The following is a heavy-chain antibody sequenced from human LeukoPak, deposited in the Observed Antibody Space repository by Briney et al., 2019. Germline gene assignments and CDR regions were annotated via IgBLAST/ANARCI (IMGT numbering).Heavy chain of an antibody. CDR1: GFTFSSYS. J-gene: IGHJ6*02. D-gene: IGHD6-13*01. CDR3: SRRAAAVSDYYYYGMDV. Sequence: GGSLRLSCAASGFTFSSYSMNWVRQAPGKALEWVSSISSSSSYIYYADSVKGRFTISRDNAKNSLYLQMNSLRAEDTAVYYCSRRAAAVSDYYYYGMDVWGQGTTVTVSS. CDR2: ISSSSSYI. V-gene: IGHV3-21*01.